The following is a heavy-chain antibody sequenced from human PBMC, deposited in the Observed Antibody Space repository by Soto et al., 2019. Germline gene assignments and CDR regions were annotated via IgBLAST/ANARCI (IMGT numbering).Heavy chain of an antibody. Sequence: GGSLRLSCAASGFTFSSYAMTWVRQAPGRGLDWVSVITYNGDNTFYADSVKGRFTISRDNSKDTVYLQMNSLRAEDSAIYYCARYIRGPTVFYFDFWGPGVLVTVSS. J-gene: IGHJ4*02. D-gene: IGHD5-18*01. CDR2: ITYNGDNT. CDR3: ARYIRGPTVFYFDF. CDR1: GFTFSSYA. V-gene: IGHV3-23*01.